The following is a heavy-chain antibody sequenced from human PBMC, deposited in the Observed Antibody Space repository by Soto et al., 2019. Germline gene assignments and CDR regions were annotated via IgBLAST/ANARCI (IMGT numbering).Heavy chain of an antibody. CDR1: GYTFTSYA. V-gene: IGHV1-18*01. D-gene: IGHD3-22*01. CDR3: ARDGGYYDSSGSID. J-gene: IGHJ4*02. CDR2: ISAYNGNT. Sequence: ASVKASCKASGYTFTSYAMHWVRQAPGQGLDWMGWISAYNGNTNYAQKLQGRVTMTTDTSTSTAYMELRSLRSDDTAVYYCARDGGYYDSSGSIDWGQGTLVTVSS.